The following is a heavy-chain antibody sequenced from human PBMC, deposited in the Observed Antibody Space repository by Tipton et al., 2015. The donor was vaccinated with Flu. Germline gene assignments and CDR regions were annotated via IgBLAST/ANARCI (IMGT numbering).Heavy chain of an antibody. CDR2: INPNSGGT. CDR1: GYTFTGYY. V-gene: IGHV1-2*06. Sequence: QLVQSGAEVKKPGAPVKVSCKASGYTFTGYYMHWVRQAPGQGLEWMGRINPNSGGTNYAQKFQGRVTMTRDTSISTAYMELSRLRSDDTAVYYCARDVLIAAEKYYFDYWGQGTLITVSS. CDR3: ARDVLIAAEKYYFDY. J-gene: IGHJ4*02. D-gene: IGHD6-13*01.